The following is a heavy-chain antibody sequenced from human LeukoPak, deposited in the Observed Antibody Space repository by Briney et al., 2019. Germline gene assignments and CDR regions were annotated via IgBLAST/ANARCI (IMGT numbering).Heavy chain of an antibody. CDR2: ISGNSGST. Sequence: GRSLRLSCAASGFTFSSYAMSWVRQAPGKGPEWVSSISGNSGSTYSADSAKGRFTISRDNSTNTVYLQMNSLRAEDTAVYYCAKASAWAMVGATYFDYWGQGTLVAVSS. V-gene: IGHV3-23*01. CDR1: GFTFSSYA. D-gene: IGHD1-26*01. J-gene: IGHJ4*02. CDR3: AKASAWAMVGATYFDY.